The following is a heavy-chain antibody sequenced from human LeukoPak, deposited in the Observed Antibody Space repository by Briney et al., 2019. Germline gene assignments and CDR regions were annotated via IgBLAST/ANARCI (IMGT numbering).Heavy chain of an antibody. CDR3: ASKQWVYYYMDV. D-gene: IGHD1-26*01. Sequence: SETLSLTCTVSGGSISSSNYYWGWIRQPPGKGLEWIGSISYSGTTHYNPSLKSRVTIFVDTSKNQFSLKLSSVTAAVTAVYYCASKQWVYYYMDVWGKGTTVTVSS. V-gene: IGHV4-39*01. CDR1: GGSISSSNYY. J-gene: IGHJ6*03. CDR2: ISYSGTT.